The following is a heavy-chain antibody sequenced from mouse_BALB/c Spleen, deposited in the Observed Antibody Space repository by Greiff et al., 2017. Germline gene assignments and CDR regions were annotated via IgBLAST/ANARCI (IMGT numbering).Heavy chain of an antibody. Sequence: EVKVEESGGGLVQPGGSLKLSCAASGFDFSRYWMSWVRQAPGKGLEWIGEINPDSSTINYTPSLKDKFIISRDNAKNTLYLQMSKVRSEDTALYYCARPRDYDYWYFDVWGAGTTVTVSS. D-gene: IGHD2-4*01. J-gene: IGHJ1*01. CDR2: INPDSSTI. V-gene: IGHV4-1*02. CDR3: ARPRDYDYWYFDV. CDR1: GFDFSRYW.